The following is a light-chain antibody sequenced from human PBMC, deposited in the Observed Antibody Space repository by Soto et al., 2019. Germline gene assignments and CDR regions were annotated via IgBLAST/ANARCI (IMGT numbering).Light chain of an antibody. CDR1: TSDVGGYDY. V-gene: IGLV2-14*01. J-gene: IGLJ1*01. CDR3: SSYLGSSTISGV. CDR2: DVS. Sequence: QSALTQPASVSGSPGQSITVSCTGTTSDVGGYDYVAWYQQHPGKAPKLMIYDVSSRPSGVSNRFSGSKSGNTASLTISGLQAEDESDYYCSSYLGSSTISGVFGTGTKLTVL.